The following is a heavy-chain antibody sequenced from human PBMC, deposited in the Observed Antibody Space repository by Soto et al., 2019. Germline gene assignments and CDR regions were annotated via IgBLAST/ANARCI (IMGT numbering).Heavy chain of an antibody. CDR2: ISLYSDGT. Sequence: SVKVSCKTSGYTFSNYGITWVRQAPGQPLEWLGWISLYSDGTSYAQKFRGRVSMTTDTSTTTAYMELRSLRSDDTAVYYCARVVPGAEAWFGPWGQGTLVTASS. J-gene: IGHJ5*02. CDR1: GYTFSNYG. CDR3: ARVVPGAEAWFGP. V-gene: IGHV1-18*01.